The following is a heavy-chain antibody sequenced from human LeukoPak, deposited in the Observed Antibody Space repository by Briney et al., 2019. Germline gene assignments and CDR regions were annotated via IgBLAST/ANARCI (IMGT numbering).Heavy chain of an antibody. CDR3: ARDTRITSQGMDV. V-gene: IGHV1-18*01. D-gene: IGHD2-2*01. CDR2: ISAYNGDT. CDR1: GGTFSSYA. Sequence: ASVKVSCKASGGTFSSYAISWVRQAPGQGLEWMGWISAYNGDTNYAQNLQARVTMTTDSATSTAYLEVRSLTSDDTAVYYCARDTRITSQGMDVWGQGTPVTVSS. J-gene: IGHJ6*02.